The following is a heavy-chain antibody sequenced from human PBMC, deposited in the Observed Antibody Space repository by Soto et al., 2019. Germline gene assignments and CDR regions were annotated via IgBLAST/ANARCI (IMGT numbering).Heavy chain of an antibody. D-gene: IGHD5-12*01. CDR3: AREGSYSAYNFAHGIQLWSFDF. J-gene: IGHJ4*02. CDR2: IFSSGST. CDR1: VGSINTFY. V-gene: IGHV4-4*07. Sequence: KTSETLSLTCTFSVGSINTFYWSWVRQPAGKGLEWIGRIFSSGSTSFNPSLESRVAMSVDTSKNHFSLNLSSVTAADMAVYYCAREGSYSAYNFAHGIQLWSFDFWGQGALVTVSS.